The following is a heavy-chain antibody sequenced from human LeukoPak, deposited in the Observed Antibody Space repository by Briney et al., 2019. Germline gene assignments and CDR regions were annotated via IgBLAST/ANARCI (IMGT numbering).Heavy chain of an antibody. J-gene: IGHJ6*03. V-gene: IGHV1-18*01. CDR2: ISDYNGNT. Sequence: ASVKVSCKASGYTFTSYGISWVRQAPGQGLEWMGWISDYNGNTNYAQKLQGRVTMTTDTSTSTAYMELRSLRSDDTAVYYCARMGKVTTYYYYYYYMDVWGKGTTVTISS. CDR1: GYTFTSYG. D-gene: IGHD1-14*01. CDR3: ARMGKVTTYYYYYYYMDV.